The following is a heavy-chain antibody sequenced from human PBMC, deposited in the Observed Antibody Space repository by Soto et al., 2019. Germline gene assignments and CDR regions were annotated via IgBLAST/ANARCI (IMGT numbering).Heavy chain of an antibody. CDR1: GFTFSSYA. D-gene: IGHD3-10*01. Sequence: EVQLLESGGGLVQPGGSLKLSCAASGFTFSSYAMSWVRQAPGKGLEWVSAVSGTGGSTYYADSVKGRFTISRDNSKNTLYLQMDTLRAEDTAVYWCAKGIPSSFWGQGPLVTVSS. CDR2: VSGTGGST. V-gene: IGHV3-23*01. J-gene: IGHJ4*02. CDR3: AKGIPSSF.